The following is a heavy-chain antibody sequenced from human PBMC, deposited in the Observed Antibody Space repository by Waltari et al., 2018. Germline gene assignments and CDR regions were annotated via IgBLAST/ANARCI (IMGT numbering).Heavy chain of an antibody. V-gene: IGHV1-18*01. CDR2: ISTFSGNT. Sequence: KPGASLKVSCKTSGYTFSNFGFAWVRQAPGQGLEWMTWISTFSGNTTYAQNFHDRLTMTTDTSTSTAYMELRSLRSDDTALYFCARVGPGVFFALDVWGQGTTVTVSS. J-gene: IGHJ6*02. CDR1: GYTFSNFG. D-gene: IGHD3-10*01. CDR3: ARVGPGVFFALDV.